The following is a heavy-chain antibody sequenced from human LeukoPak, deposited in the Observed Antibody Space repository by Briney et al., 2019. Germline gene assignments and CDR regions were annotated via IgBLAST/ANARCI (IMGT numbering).Heavy chain of an antibody. CDR2: IYASGTT. J-gene: IGHJ4*02. Sequence: TLSLTRTFSGESLSSGWYYWRWIRPPPGKGLEWIGRIYASGTTNYNPSLKDRVTISLDTSKNQLSLKLSSVTATDTAVYYCASEFRYWGQGTLVTVSS. CDR3: ASEFRY. V-gene: IGHV4-61*02. CDR1: GESLSSGWYY.